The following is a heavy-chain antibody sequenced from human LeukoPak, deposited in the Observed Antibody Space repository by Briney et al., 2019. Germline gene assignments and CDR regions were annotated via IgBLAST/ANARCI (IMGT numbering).Heavy chain of an antibody. CDR1: GGSFSGYY. J-gene: IGHJ5*02. CDR3: AREVVVVVPAAMASYNWFDP. CDR2: INHSGST. Sequence: SETLSLTCAVYGGSFSGYYWSWIRKPPGKGLEWIGEINHSGSTNYNPSLKGRVTISVDTSKNQFSLKLSSVTAADTAVYYCAREVVVVVPAAMASYNWFDPWGQGTLVTVSS. D-gene: IGHD2-2*01. V-gene: IGHV4-34*01.